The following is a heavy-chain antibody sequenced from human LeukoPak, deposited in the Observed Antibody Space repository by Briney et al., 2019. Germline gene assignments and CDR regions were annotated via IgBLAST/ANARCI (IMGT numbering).Heavy chain of an antibody. CDR1: GFTFSSYS. D-gene: IGHD4-23*01. V-gene: IGHV3-21*01. Sequence: GESLRLSCAASGFTFSSYSMNWVRQAPGKGLEWVSSISSSSSYIYYADSVKGRFTISRDNAKNSLYLQMNSLRAEDTAVYYCARGRPHGNDYWGQGTLVTVSS. CDR2: ISSSSSYI. J-gene: IGHJ4*02. CDR3: ARGRPHGNDY.